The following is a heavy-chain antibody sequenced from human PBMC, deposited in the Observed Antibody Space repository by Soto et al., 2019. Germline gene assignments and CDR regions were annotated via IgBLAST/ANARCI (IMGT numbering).Heavy chain of an antibody. CDR3: AKLSCTSSTCYFPGWFDP. CDR2: VYYSGSY. D-gene: IGHD2-2*01. V-gene: IGHV4-59*06. J-gene: IGHJ5*02. Sequence: PAETLTLTCTVSGGSISSYYWSWIRQPPGKGLEWIANVYYSGSYYYNPSLKSRLTISVDTTKNQLSLQLKSMTAADTAVYYCAKLSCTSSTCYFPGWFDPWGQGTLVTVSS. CDR1: GGSISSYY.